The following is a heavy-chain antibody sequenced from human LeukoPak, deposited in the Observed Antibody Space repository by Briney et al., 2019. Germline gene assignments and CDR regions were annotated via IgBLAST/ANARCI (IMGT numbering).Heavy chain of an antibody. CDR1: GFALSSYW. CDR3: AREYGGGGSAFDV. CDR2: SEPDGTIA. Sequence: GGSLRLSCAASGFALSSYWMHWVRQVPGKGLVWVAHSEPDGTIANYGDSVKGRFTISGDNAKNTLYRQGDSLRAEDTAVYYCAREYGGGGSAFDVWGQGTMVTVSS. D-gene: IGHD3-16*01. V-gene: IGHV3-74*01. J-gene: IGHJ3*01.